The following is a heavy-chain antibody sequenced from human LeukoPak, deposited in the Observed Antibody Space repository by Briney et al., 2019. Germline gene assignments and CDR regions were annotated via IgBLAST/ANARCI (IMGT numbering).Heavy chain of an antibody. CDR1: GYTFTGYY. CDR2: INPNSGGT. V-gene: IGHV1-2*02. D-gene: IGHD2/OR15-2a*01. CDR3: ARALTYLALPFDY. Sequence: GASVKVSCKASGYTFTGYYMHWVRQSPGQGLEWMGWINPNSGGTNYAQKFQGRVTMTRDTSTSTAYMELSRLRSDDTAVYYCARALTYLALPFDYWGQGTLVTVSS. J-gene: IGHJ4*02.